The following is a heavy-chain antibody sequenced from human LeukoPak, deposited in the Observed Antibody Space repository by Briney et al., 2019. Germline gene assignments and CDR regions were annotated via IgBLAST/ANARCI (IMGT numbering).Heavy chain of an antibody. CDR1: GYTFTSYG. D-gene: IGHD3-22*01. CDR3: ARGKGYYYDSSPCFDY. CDR2: ISAYDGNT. Sequence: ASVKVSCKASGYTFTSYGISWVRQAPGQGLEWMGWISAYDGNTNYAQKLQGRVTMTTDTSTSTAYMELRSLRSDDTAVYYCARGKGYYYDSSPCFDYWGQGTLVTVSS. J-gene: IGHJ4*02. V-gene: IGHV1-18*01.